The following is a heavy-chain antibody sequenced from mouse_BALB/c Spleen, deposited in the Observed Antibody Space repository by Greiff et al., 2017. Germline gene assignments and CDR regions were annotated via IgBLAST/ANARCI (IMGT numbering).Heavy chain of an antibody. Sequence: QVQLKQSGAELVKPGASVKLSCKASGYTFTSYYMYWVKQRPGQGLEWIGEINPSNGGTNFNEKFKSKATLTVDKPSSTAYMQLSSLTSEDSAVYYCTRGYGSTYYAMDYWGQGTSVTVSS. CDR2: INPSNGGT. CDR3: TRGYGSTYYAMDY. CDR1: GYTFTSYY. V-gene: IGHV1S81*02. J-gene: IGHJ4*01. D-gene: IGHD1-1*01.